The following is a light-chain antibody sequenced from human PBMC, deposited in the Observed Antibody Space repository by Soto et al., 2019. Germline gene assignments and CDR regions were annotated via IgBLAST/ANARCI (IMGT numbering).Light chain of an antibody. Sequence: QSALTQPRSVSGSPGQSVTISCTGTSSDVGGYNYVSWYQQHPGKAPKLMIYDVSKQPSGVPARFSGSKSGNTASLTISGLQAEDEADYYCCSYAGSYTYVVFGGGTKLTVL. CDR2: DVS. J-gene: IGLJ2*01. CDR1: SSDVGGYNY. CDR3: CSYAGSYTYVV. V-gene: IGLV2-11*01.